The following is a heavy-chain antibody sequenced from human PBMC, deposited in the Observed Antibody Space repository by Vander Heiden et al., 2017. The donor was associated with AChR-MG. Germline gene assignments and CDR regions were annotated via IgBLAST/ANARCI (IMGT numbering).Heavy chain of an antibody. D-gene: IGHD3-22*01. CDR2: INAGNGKT. CDR3: ARDLYYYDSSGAQGY. CDR1: GYTFTSHA. J-gene: IGHJ4*02. Sequence: QVQLVQSGAEVKKPGASVKVSCKASGYTFTSHAMHWVRQAPGQRLEWMGWINAGNGKTKYSQKFQGRVTITRDTSASTAYMELSSLRSEDTAVYYCARDLYYYDSSGAQGYWGQGTLVTVSS. V-gene: IGHV1-3*01.